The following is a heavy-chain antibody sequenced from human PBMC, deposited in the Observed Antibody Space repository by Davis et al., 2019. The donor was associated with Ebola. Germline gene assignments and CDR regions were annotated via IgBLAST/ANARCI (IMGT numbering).Heavy chain of an antibody. D-gene: IGHD6-13*01. CDR3: AKDRGIAAAGTPSDY. V-gene: IGHV3-23*01. CDR2: ISGTGGSA. CDR1: GFTFNNFA. J-gene: IGHJ4*02. Sequence: PGGSLRLSCAASGFTFNNFAMSWVRQAPGKGLEWVSSISGTGGSAYYADSGKGRFTISRDKSNDTLYLQMNSLRADDTAVYYCAKDRGIAAAGTPSDYWGQGTLVTVSS.